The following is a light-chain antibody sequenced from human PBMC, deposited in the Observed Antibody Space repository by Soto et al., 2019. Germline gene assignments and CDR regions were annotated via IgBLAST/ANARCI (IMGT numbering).Light chain of an antibody. CDR1: QSVSTR. J-gene: IGKJ1*01. CDR3: QQYNGYRWT. Sequence: DIQMTQSPSSLSASVGDRVTIICRASQSVSTRLAWYQQKPGKAPKILIYKASTLESGVPSRFSGSESGTEFTLTISSLQPDDFATYYCQQYNGYRWTFGQGTTGDIK. V-gene: IGKV1-5*03. CDR2: KAS.